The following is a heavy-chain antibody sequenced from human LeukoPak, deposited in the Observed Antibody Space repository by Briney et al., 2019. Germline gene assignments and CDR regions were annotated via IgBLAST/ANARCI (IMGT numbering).Heavy chain of an antibody. Sequence: ASVKVSCKASGYTFTSYAMNWVRQAPGQGLEWMGWINTNTGNPTYAQGFTGRFVFSLDTSVSTAYLQISSLKAEDTAVYYCARDPGNSGYDGHWFDPWGQGTLVTVSS. CDR1: GYTFTSYA. CDR2: INTNTGNP. J-gene: IGHJ5*02. V-gene: IGHV7-4-1*02. D-gene: IGHD5-12*01. CDR3: ARDPGNSGYDGHWFDP.